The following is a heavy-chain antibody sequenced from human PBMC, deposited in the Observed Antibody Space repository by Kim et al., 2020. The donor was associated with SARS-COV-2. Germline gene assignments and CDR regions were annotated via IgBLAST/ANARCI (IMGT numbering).Heavy chain of an antibody. Sequence: SETLSLTCTVSGGSISSSSYYWGWIRQPPGKGLEWIGSIYYSGSTYYNPSLKSRVTISVDTSKNQFSLKLSSVAAADTAVYYCARQGSMFLTVVTPSID. CDR2: IYYSGST. CDR1: GGSISSSSYY. J-gene: IGHJ4*01. CDR3: ARQGSMFLTVVTPSID. V-gene: IGHV4-39*01. D-gene: IGHD2-21*02.